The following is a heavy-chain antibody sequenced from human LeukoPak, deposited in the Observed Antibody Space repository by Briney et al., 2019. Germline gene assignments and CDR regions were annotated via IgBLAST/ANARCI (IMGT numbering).Heavy chain of an antibody. CDR1: GGSISSYY. CDR3: AGRTGTLDY. J-gene: IGHJ4*02. Sequence: SETLSLTCTVSGGSISSYYWSWIRQPPGKGLEWIGYIYYSGSTKYNPSLKSRVTISVDTSKNQVSLKLRSVTAADTAVYYCAGRTGTLDYWGQGTLVTVSS. CDR2: IYYSGST. V-gene: IGHV4-59*12. D-gene: IGHD1-7*01.